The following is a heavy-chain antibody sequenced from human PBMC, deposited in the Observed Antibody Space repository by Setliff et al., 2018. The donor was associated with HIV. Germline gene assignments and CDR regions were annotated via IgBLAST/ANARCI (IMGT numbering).Heavy chain of an antibody. Sequence: ASVKVSCTASGYTFSYAMHWVRQAPGQRLEWMGWINAGNGNTKYSPKFQGRVTITRDTSASKAYMELSSLRSEDTAVDYCARGRGPSRFDYWGQGTRGTV. CDR1: GYTFSYA. CDR2: INAGNGNT. J-gene: IGHJ4*01. CDR3: ARGRGPSRFDY. V-gene: IGHV1-3*01.